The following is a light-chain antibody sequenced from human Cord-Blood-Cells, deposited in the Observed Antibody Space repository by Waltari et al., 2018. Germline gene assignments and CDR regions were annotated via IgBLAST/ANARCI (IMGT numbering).Light chain of an antibody. CDR2: KAS. CDR3: QQYNSYMYT. Sequence: DIQMTQSPSTLSACVGDRVTITCRASQSISSWLAWYQQKPGKAPKLLIYKASSLESGVPSRFSGSGSCTEFTLTISSLQPDDFATYYCQQYNSYMYTFGQGTKLEIK. CDR1: QSISSW. J-gene: IGKJ2*01. V-gene: IGKV1-5*03.